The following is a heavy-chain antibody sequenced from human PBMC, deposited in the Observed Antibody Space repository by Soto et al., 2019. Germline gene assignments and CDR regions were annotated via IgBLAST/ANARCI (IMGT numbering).Heavy chain of an antibody. Sequence: TSETLSLTCAVSGGSISSGGYSWTWIRQPPGKGLEWIGYIYHSGSAYYNPSLKSRVTISVDRSKNQFSLKLSSVTAADTAVYYCAQTGSGSMDVWGQGTTVTVSS. V-gene: IGHV4-30-2*01. CDR3: AQTGSGSMDV. D-gene: IGHD3-10*01. CDR2: IYHSGSA. J-gene: IGHJ6*02. CDR1: GGSISSGGYS.